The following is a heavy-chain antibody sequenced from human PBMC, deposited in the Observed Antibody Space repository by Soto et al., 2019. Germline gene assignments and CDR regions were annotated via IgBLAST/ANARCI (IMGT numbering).Heavy chain of an antibody. D-gene: IGHD2-15*01. V-gene: IGHV3-33*01. J-gene: IGHJ6*02. CDR1: GFTFSSYG. Sequence: PGGSLRLSCAASGFTFSSYGMHWVRQAPGKGLEWVAVIWYDGSNKYYADSVKGRFTISRDNSKNTLYLQMNSLRAEDTAVYYCARGERGYCSGGSCSTRGSRYYGMDVWGQGTTVTVPS. CDR2: IWYDGSNK. CDR3: ARGERGYCSGGSCSTRGSRYYGMDV.